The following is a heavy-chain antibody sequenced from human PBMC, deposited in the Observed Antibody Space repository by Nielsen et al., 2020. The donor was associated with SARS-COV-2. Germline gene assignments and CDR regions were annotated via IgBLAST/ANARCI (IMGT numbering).Heavy chain of an antibody. CDR2: IGGSGGST. D-gene: IGHD2/OR15-2a*01. CDR1: GFSFSDYS. CDR3: AKSVFYWFDS. V-gene: IGHV3-23*01. J-gene: IGHJ5*01. Sequence: GESLKISCVVSGFSFSDYSMSWIRQAPGKGLEWVSAIGGSGGSTFYADSVKGRFTISRDTSKNTLYLQMNSLRAEDTAVYYCAKSVFYWFDSWGQGTLVTVSS.